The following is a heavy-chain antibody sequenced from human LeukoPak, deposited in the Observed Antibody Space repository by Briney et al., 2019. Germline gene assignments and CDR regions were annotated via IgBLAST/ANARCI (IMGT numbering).Heavy chain of an antibody. Sequence: GGSLRLSCAASGFTFSSYSMNWVRQAPGKGLEWVSYMSSSSSTIYYADSVKGRFTISRDNAKNSLYLQMNSLRDEDTAVYYCARGGTTVVNRYSFDYWGQGTLVTVSS. CDR3: ARGGTTVVNRYSFDY. CDR2: MSSSSSTI. J-gene: IGHJ4*02. D-gene: IGHD4-23*01. V-gene: IGHV3-48*02. CDR1: GFTFSSYS.